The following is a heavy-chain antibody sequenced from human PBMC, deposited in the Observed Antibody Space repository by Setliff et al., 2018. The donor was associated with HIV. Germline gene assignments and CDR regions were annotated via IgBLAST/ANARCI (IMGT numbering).Heavy chain of an antibody. CDR2: VDPEDGET. Sequence: ASVKVSCKASGYTFTDYYMHWVKQAPGKGPEWMGRVDPEDGETIYAEKFQGRVTITADTSTDTAYMELSSLRSEDTAVYYCATDISSGYDAFDIWGQGTMVTVSS. D-gene: IGHD2-15*01. V-gene: IGHV1-69-2*01. CDR1: GYTFTDYY. CDR3: ATDISSGYDAFDI. J-gene: IGHJ3*02.